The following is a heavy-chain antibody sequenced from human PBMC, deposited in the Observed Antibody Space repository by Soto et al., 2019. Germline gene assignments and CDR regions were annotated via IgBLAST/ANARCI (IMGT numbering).Heavy chain of an antibody. J-gene: IGHJ6*03. CDR2: IYYSGSA. V-gene: IGHV4-39*01. D-gene: IGHD2-2*01. CDR1: GGSISSSGYY. CDR3: AGQVQRWSTTYYCFCCYMDV. Sequence: QLQLQESGPGLVKPSETLSLTCTVSGGSISSSGYYWGWIRQPPGKGLEWIGSIYYSGSAYYNPSLKRRVTMSVETSRNQFSLDLNSLTAADTAIYYCAGQVQRWSTTYYCFCCYMDVWGKGTTVTVSS.